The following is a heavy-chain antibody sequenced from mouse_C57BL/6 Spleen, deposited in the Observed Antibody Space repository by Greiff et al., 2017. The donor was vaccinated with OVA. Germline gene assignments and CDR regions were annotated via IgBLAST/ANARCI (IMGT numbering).Heavy chain of an antibody. CDR1: GYTFTSYW. D-gene: IGHD1-1*01. CDR3: ARDYYGSSSFDY. Sequence: QVQLQQPGAELVMPGASVKLSCKASGYTFTSYWMHWVKQRPGQGLEWIGEIDPSDSYTNYNQKFKGKSTLTVDKSSSTAYMQRSSLTSEDSAVYYCARDYYGSSSFDYWGQGTTLTVSS. V-gene: IGHV1-69*01. J-gene: IGHJ2*01. CDR2: IDPSDSYT.